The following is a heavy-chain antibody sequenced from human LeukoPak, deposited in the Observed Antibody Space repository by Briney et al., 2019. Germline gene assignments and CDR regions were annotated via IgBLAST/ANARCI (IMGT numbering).Heavy chain of an antibody. D-gene: IGHD3-10*01. J-gene: IGHJ4*02. Sequence: GGSLRLSCAASGFTFSSYSMNWVRQAPGKGLEWVSSISSSSSYIYYADSVKGRLTISRDNAKNSLYLQMNSLRAEDTAVYYCARVPPDGSGSYYPQIDYWGQGTLVTVSS. V-gene: IGHV3-21*01. CDR1: GFTFSSYS. CDR3: ARVPPDGSGSYYPQIDY. CDR2: ISSSSSYI.